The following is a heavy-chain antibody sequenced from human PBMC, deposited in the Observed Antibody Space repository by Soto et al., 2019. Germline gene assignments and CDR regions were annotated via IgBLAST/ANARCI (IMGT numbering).Heavy chain of an antibody. CDR3: AGGIVVVVAADYGMDV. J-gene: IGHJ6*02. V-gene: IGHV1-69*06. D-gene: IGHD2-15*01. Sequence: QVQLVQSGAEVKKPGSSVKVSCKASGGTFSSYAISWVRQAPGQGLEWMGGIIPIFGTANYAQKFQGRVTITADKSTSTAYMELSSLRSEDTVVYYCAGGIVVVVAADYGMDVWGQGTTVTVSS. CDR1: GGTFSSYA. CDR2: IIPIFGTA.